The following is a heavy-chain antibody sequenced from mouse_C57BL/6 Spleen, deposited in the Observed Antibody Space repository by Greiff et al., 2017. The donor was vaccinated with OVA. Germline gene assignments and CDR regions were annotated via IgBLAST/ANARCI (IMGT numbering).Heavy chain of an antibody. CDR2: IDPETGGT. J-gene: IGHJ2*01. V-gene: IGHV1-15*01. Sequence: QVHVKQSGAELVRPGASVTLSCKASGYTFTDYEMHWVKQTPVHGLEWIGAIDPETGGTAYNQKFKGKAILTADKSSSTAYMELRSLTSEDSAVYYCTRWGYGSSSYVDYWGQGTTLTVSS. CDR3: TRWGYGSSSYVDY. D-gene: IGHD1-1*01. CDR1: GYTFTDYE.